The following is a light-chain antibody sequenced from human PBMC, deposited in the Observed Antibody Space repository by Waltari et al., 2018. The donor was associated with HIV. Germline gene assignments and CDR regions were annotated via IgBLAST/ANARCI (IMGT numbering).Light chain of an antibody. CDR2: SAS. CDR3: QQYNNWPYT. V-gene: IGKV3-15*01. CDR1: QGVNIK. J-gene: IGKJ2*01. Sequence: EILMTQSPDTLSVSPGETATLSCRASQGVNIKLAWYQHKPGRAPRLLIYSASTRATGIPARFSGSGSGTEFTLTITSLQSEDFTIYYCQQYNNWPYTFGQGTKLEI.